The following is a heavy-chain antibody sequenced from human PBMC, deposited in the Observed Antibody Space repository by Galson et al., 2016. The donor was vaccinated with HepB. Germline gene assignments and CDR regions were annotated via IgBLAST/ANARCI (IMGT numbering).Heavy chain of an antibody. V-gene: IGHV3-30*18. Sequence: SLRLSCAASGFTFSSYGMNWVRQAPGKGLEWVAVISYDGSKKYYADSAKGRFTISRDNSKNTLYLQMNSLRAEDTAVYYCAKNDILTGYSAFDYWGQGTLVTFSS. D-gene: IGHD3-9*01. CDR2: ISYDGSKK. CDR3: AKNDILTGYSAFDY. J-gene: IGHJ4*02. CDR1: GFTFSSYG.